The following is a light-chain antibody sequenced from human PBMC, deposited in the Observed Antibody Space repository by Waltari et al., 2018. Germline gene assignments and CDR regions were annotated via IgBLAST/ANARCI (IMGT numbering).Light chain of an antibody. CDR1: QSVSRS. CDR2: DAS. Sequence: EIVLTQSPGTLSLSPGEGATLSYRASQSVSRSLAWYQQKPGQAPRLLIYDASTGATGIPDRFSGSGSGTDFSLTISRLEPEDFAVYYCQKYVSLPATFGQGTTVEIK. V-gene: IGKV3-20*01. CDR3: QKYVSLPAT. J-gene: IGKJ1*01.